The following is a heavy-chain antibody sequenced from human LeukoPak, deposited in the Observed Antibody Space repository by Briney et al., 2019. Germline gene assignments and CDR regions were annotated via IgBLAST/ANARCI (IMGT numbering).Heavy chain of an antibody. Sequence: SETLSLTCAVYGGSFSGYYWSWIRQRPGKGLEWIGYIYYSGSTNYNPSLKSRVTISVDTSKNQFSLKLSSVTAADTAVYYCAREDTAKDAFDIWGQGTMVTVSS. D-gene: IGHD5-18*01. CDR3: AREDTAKDAFDI. V-gene: IGHV4-59*01. CDR2: IYYSGST. CDR1: GGSFSGYY. J-gene: IGHJ3*02.